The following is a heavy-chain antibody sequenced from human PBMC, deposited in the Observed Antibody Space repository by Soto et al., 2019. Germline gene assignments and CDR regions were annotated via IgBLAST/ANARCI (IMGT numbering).Heavy chain of an antibody. CDR1: GYTFTSYA. Sequence: GASVKVSCKASGYTFTSYAMHWVRQAPGQRLEWMGWINAGNGNTKYSQKFQGRVTITRDTSASTAYMELSSLRSEDTAVYYCARGASQGGYYYDYFDYWGQGTLVTVS. CDR2: INAGNGNT. CDR3: ARGASQGGYYYDYFDY. D-gene: IGHD3-22*01. J-gene: IGHJ4*02. V-gene: IGHV1-3*01.